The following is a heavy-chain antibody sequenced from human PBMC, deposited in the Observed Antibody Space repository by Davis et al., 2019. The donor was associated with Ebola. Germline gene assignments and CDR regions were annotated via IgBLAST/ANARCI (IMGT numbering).Heavy chain of an antibody. V-gene: IGHV3-21*01. CDR1: GFTFSSYS. D-gene: IGHD5-18*01. J-gene: IGHJ4*02. CDR3: AKERPLSGYSYRYYFDY. CDR2: ISSSSSYI. Sequence: GESLKISCAASGFTFSSYSMNWVRQAPGKGLEWVSSISSSSSYIYYADSVKGRFTISRDNAKNSLYLQMNSLRAEDTAVYYCAKERPLSGYSYRYYFDYWGQGTLVTVSS.